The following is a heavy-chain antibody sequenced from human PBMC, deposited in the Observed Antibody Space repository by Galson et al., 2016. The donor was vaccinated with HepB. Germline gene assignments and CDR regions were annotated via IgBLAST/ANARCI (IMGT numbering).Heavy chain of an antibody. Sequence: SLRLSCAASGFTLSSYGIHWVRQAPGKGLEWVAVIWYDGVNTYYADSMKGRFTISRDNSKNTLYLQMNSLRAEDTAVYYCARQAFTNWNPFDYWGQGTLITVSS. D-gene: IGHD1-1*01. CDR1: GFTLSSYG. CDR3: ARQAFTNWNPFDY. V-gene: IGHV3-33*01. CDR2: IWYDGVNT. J-gene: IGHJ4*02.